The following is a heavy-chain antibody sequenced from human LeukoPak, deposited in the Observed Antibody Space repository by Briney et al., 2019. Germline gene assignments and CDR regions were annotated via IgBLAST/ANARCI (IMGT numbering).Heavy chain of an antibody. Sequence: GASVKVSCKASGYTFTAYYMHWVGQAPGQGLEWMGWINPNSGDTNYAQEFQGRVTMTRDTSINTAYMELSGLRSDDTAVYYCARDLTFTSGRGVYWGQGTLVTVSS. CDR1: GYTFTAYY. CDR3: ARDLTFTSGRGVY. J-gene: IGHJ4*02. D-gene: IGHD6-25*01. V-gene: IGHV1-2*02. CDR2: INPNSGDT.